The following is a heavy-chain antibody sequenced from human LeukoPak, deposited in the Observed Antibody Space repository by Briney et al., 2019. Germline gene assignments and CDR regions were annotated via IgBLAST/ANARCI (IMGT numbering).Heavy chain of an antibody. V-gene: IGHV3-7*01. J-gene: IGHJ6*03. CDR3: AREHYFYYMDG. CDR2: IKQDGSEK. Sequence: GGSLRLSCAASGFTFSSYWMSWVRQAPGKGLEWVANIKQDGSEKYYVDSVKGRFTISRDNSKNTLYLQMNSLRAEDTAVYYCAREHYFYYMDGWGKGTTVTVSS. CDR1: GFTFSSYW.